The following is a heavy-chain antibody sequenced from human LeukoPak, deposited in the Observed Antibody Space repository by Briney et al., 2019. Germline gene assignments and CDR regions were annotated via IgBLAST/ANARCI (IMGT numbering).Heavy chain of an antibody. V-gene: IGHV3-23*01. CDR3: AKVPWIDYYYGMDV. CDR1: GFTFSSYA. D-gene: IGHD2-2*03. CDR2: ISGSGGST. Sequence: PGGSLRLSCAASGFTFSSYAMSWVRQAPGKGLEWVSAISGSGGSTYYADSVKGRFTISRDNSKNTLYLQMNSLRAEDTAVYYCAKVPWIDYYYGMDVWGQGTTVTVAS. J-gene: IGHJ6*02.